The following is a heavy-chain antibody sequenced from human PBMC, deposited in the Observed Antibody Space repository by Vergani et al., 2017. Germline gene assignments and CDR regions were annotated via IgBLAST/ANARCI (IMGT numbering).Heavy chain of an antibody. D-gene: IGHD3-10*01. CDR1: GGSISSYY. CDR2: IYYSGST. J-gene: IGHJ5*02. CDR3: AREGRSMVRGVIIRGWFDP. Sequence: QVQLQESGQGLVKPSETLSLTCTVSGGSISSYYWSWIRQPPGKGLEWIGYIYYSGSTNYNPSLKSRVTISVDTSKNQFSLKLSSVTAADTAVYYCAREGRSMVRGVIIRGWFDPWGQGTLVTVSS. V-gene: IGHV4-59*01.